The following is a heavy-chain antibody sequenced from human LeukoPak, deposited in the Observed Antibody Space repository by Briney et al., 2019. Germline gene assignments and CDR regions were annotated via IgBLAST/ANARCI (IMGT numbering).Heavy chain of an antibody. Sequence: GGSLRLSCAASGFTFSSYAMHWVRQAPGKGLEWVAVISSDGSNKYYADSVKGRFAISRDNSKNTLFLHMNSPRAEDTAVYYCAGIPTPPYGPFDYWGQGTLVTVSS. D-gene: IGHD3-16*01. V-gene: IGHV3-30*09. J-gene: IGHJ4*02. CDR1: GFTFSSYA. CDR3: AGIPTPPYGPFDY. CDR2: ISSDGSNK.